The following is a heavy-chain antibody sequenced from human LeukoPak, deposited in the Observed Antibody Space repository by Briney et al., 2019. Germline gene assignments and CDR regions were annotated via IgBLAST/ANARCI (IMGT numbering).Heavy chain of an antibody. V-gene: IGHV3-33*06. CDR2: IWYDGSNK. CDR1: GFTFSSYG. J-gene: IGHJ6*03. Sequence: AGGSLRLSCAASGFTFSSYGMHWVRQAPGKGLEWVAVIWYDGSNKYYADSVKGRFTISRDNSKNTLYLQMNSMRAEDTAVYYCAKSQQATTFVVGYMDVWGKGTTVTVSS. CDR3: AKSQQATTFVVGYMDV. D-gene: IGHD2-21*01.